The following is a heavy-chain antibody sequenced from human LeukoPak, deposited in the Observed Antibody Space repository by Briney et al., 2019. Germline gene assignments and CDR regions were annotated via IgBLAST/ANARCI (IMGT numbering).Heavy chain of an antibody. CDR3: ARVGSGLTYYYYMGV. D-gene: IGHD6-25*01. V-gene: IGHV1-18*01. J-gene: IGHJ6*03. CDR1: GYTFTSYG. Sequence: ASVKVSCKASGYTFTSYGISWVRQAPGQGLEWMGWISAYNGNTNYAQKLQGRVTMTTDTSTSTAYMELRSLRSDDTAVYYCARVGSGLTYYYYMGVWGKGTTVTVSS. CDR2: ISAYNGNT.